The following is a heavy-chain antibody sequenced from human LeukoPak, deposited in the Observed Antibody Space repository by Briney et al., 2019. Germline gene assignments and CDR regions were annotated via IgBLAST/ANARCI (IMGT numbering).Heavy chain of an antibody. Sequence: GASVKVSCKASGYTFTSYGISWVRQAPGQGLEWMRWISAYNGNTNYAQKLQGRVTMTTDTSTSTLYMELRSLRSDDTAVYYCARHRLPRVYYDSSGYYHNGFDIWGQGTMVTVSS. D-gene: IGHD3-22*01. V-gene: IGHV1-18*01. CDR3: ARHRLPRVYYDSSGYYHNGFDI. CDR1: GYTFTSYG. J-gene: IGHJ3*02. CDR2: ISAYNGNT.